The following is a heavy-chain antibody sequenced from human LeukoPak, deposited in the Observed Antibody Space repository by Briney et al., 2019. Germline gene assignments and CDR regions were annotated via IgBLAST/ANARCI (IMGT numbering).Heavy chain of an antibody. D-gene: IGHD4-23*01. CDR1: GFTFSSYA. Sequence: GGSLRLSCAASGFTFSSYAMHWVRQAPGKGLEWVAVISYDGSNKYYADSVKGRFTISRDNSKNTLYLQMNSLRAEDTAVYYCARDSVVTPGAIDYWGQGTLVTVSS. CDR3: ARDSVVTPGAIDY. CDR2: ISYDGSNK. V-gene: IGHV3-30-3*01. J-gene: IGHJ4*02.